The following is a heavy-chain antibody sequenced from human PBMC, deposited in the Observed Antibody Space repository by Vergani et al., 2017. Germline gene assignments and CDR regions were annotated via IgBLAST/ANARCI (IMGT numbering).Heavy chain of an antibody. CDR1: GGSISSSSYY. Sequence: QLQLQESGPGLVKPSETLSLTCTVSGGSISSSSYYWGWIRQPPGKGLEWIGSIYYSGSTYYNPSLKSRVTISVDTSKNQFSLKLSSVTAADTAVYYCARDTDSSGYFDYWGQGTLVTVSS. CDR3: ARDTDSSGYFDY. CDR2: IYYSGST. J-gene: IGHJ4*02. V-gene: IGHV4-39*01. D-gene: IGHD3-22*01.